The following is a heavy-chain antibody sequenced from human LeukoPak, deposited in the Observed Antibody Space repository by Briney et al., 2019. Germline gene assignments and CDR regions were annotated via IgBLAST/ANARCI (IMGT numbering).Heavy chain of an antibody. CDR3: ARDLERYCSSTSCYKGFDP. D-gene: IGHD2-2*02. CDR1: GYTFTGYY. J-gene: IGHJ5*02. Sequence: ASVKVSCKASGYTFTGYYMHWVRQAPGQGLEWMGRINPNSGGTNYAQKFQGRVTMTRDTSISTAYMDLSRLRSDDTAVYYCARDLERYCSSTSCYKGFDPWGQGTLVTVSS. V-gene: IGHV1-2*06. CDR2: INPNSGGT.